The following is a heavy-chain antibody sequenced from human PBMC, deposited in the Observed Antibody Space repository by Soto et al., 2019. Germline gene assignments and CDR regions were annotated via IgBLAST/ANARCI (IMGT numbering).Heavy chain of an antibody. D-gene: IGHD2-2*01. CDR1: GFTFSSYA. CDR2: ISGSGGST. V-gene: IGHV3-23*01. J-gene: IGHJ4*02. CDR3: AKQFSGYCSSTSCPDGGDY. Sequence: PGGSLRLSCAASGFTFSSYAMSWVRQAPGKGLEWVSAISGSGGSTYYADSVKGRFTISRDNSKNTLYLQMNSLRAEDTAVYYCAKQFSGYCSSTSCPDGGDYWGQGTLVTVSS.